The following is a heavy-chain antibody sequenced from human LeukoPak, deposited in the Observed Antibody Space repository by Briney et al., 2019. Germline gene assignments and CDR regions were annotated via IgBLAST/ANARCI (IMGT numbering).Heavy chain of an antibody. CDR3: ARVGSSGWYVHPTLDY. D-gene: IGHD6-19*01. J-gene: IGHJ4*02. Sequence: ASVKVSCKASGYTFTGYYMHWVRQAPGQGLEWMGWINPNGGDTNYAQKSQGRVTVTRDTSISTAYMELSRLRSDDTAVYYCARVGSSGWYVHPTLDYWGQGTLVTVSS. CDR2: INPNGGDT. CDR1: GYTFTGYY. V-gene: IGHV1-2*02.